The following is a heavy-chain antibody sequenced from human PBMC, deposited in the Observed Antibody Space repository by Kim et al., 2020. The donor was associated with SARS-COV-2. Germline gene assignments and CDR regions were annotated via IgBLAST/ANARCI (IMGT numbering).Heavy chain of an antibody. D-gene: IGHD1-1*01. Sequence: SVKVSCKASGFTFTSSAVQWVRQARGQRLEWIGWIVVGSGNTNYAQKFQERVTITRDTSTSTAYMELSSLRSEDTAVYYCAAGGAETGTTYDYWGQGTLVTVSS. CDR2: IVVGSGNT. J-gene: IGHJ4*02. CDR1: GFTFTSSA. V-gene: IGHV1-58*01. CDR3: AAGGAETGTTYDY.